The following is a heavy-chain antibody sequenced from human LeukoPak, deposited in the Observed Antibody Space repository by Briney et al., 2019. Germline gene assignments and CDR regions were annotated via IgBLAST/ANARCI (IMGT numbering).Heavy chain of an antibody. D-gene: IGHD6-19*01. CDR1: DYDFTSVG. Sequence: GASVKVSCKASDYDFTSVGITWVRQAPGQGLEWMGWISPYNGDTRYVQKLQGRVTMTTDTSTSTAYMELRSLRFDDTAVYCCARAGSGSGWYFDYWGQGTLVTVSS. CDR2: ISPYNGDT. J-gene: IGHJ4*02. V-gene: IGHV1-18*01. CDR3: ARAGSGSGWYFDY.